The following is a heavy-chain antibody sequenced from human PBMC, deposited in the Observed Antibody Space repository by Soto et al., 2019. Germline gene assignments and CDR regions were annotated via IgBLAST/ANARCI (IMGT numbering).Heavy chain of an antibody. J-gene: IGHJ4*02. CDR3: ARTRTDYEDF. CDR1: GASISSFY. Sequence: SETLSLTCIVSGASISSFYWSWIRQPPGKGLEWIGYIYYSGSTTYNSSLKSRVTISVDTSKNHFSLKLRSVTAADTAVYYCARTRTDYEDFWGQGTMVTVYS. V-gene: IGHV4-59*01. CDR2: IYYSGST. D-gene: IGHD4-17*01.